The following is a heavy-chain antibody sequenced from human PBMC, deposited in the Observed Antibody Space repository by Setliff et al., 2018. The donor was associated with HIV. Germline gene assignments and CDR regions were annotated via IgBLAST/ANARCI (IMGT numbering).Heavy chain of an antibody. CDR2: IDHSGNI. D-gene: IGHD3-10*01. CDR3: ARGLNSYGSGSYLPLGY. Sequence: SETLSLTCAVYGGSFNDYYWTWIRQPPGKGLEWIGEIDHSGNIKYHASLKSRVTISKDASKNQFSLKLNSVIAADTAVYYCARGLNSYGSGSYLPLGYWGQGTLVTVSS. V-gene: IGHV4-34*01. CDR1: GGSFNDYY. J-gene: IGHJ4*02.